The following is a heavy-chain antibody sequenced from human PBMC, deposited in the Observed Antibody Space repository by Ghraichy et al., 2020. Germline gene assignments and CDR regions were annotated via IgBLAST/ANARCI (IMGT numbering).Heavy chain of an antibody. CDR1: GFTFNTYG. CDR2: IRNDGSNI. V-gene: IGHV3-33*01. J-gene: IGHJ4*02. CDR3: ARDLAKGRYFDY. Sequence: GGSLRLSCAASGFTFNTYGMHWVRQTPGKGLEWVAIIRNDGSNILYEDSVKGRFTISRDNSKNTLYLQMNSLRAEDTAVYYCARDLAKGRYFDYWGQGTLVTVSS.